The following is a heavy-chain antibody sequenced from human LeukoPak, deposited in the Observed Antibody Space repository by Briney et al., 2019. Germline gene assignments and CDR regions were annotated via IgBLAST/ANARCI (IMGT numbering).Heavy chain of an antibody. CDR1: GFTLRSYA. D-gene: IGHD6-13*01. V-gene: IGHV3-23*01. Sequence: GGSLRLSCAASGFTLRSYAMIWVRQTPGKGLEWDSGISASGGNTNYADSVKGRFTISRDNSKNTLYLQLNSLRAEDTAVYYCAKDGKKYGSTWDFDYWGQGTLVTVSS. J-gene: IGHJ4*02. CDR3: AKDGKKYGSTWDFDY. CDR2: ISASGGNT.